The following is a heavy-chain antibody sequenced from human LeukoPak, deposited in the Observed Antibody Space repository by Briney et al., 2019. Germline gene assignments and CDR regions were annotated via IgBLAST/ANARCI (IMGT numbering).Heavy chain of an antibody. Sequence: KPSETLSLTCTVSGGSISSYYWSWIRQPPGKGLEWIGYIYYSGSTNYNPSLKSRVTISVDTSKNQFSLKLSSVTAADTAVYYCARGVLRYFDWPLQRRVYYYYMDVWGKGTTVTISS. D-gene: IGHD3-9*01. J-gene: IGHJ6*03. CDR3: ARGVLRYFDWPLQRRVYYYYMDV. CDR1: GGSISSYY. CDR2: IYYSGST. V-gene: IGHV4-59*01.